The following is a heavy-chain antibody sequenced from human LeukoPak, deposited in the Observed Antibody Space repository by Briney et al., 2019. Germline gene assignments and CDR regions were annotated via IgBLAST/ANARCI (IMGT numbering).Heavy chain of an antibody. CDR3: ARDIPTGYYDY. D-gene: IGHD3-9*01. Sequence: PSETLSLTCAVSGGSISSGGYYWSWIRQHPGKGLEWIGYIYYSGSTYYNPSLKSRVTISVDTSKNQFSLKLSSVTAADTAVYYCARDIPTGYYDYWGQGTLVTVSS. CDR1: GGSISSGGYY. CDR2: IYYSGST. J-gene: IGHJ4*02. V-gene: IGHV4-31*11.